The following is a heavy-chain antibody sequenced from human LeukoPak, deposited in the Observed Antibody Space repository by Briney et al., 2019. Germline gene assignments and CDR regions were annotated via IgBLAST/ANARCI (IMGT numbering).Heavy chain of an antibody. D-gene: IGHD3-22*01. J-gene: IGHJ3*02. V-gene: IGHV3-7*04. CDR1: GFTFSSYW. CDR2: IKQDGSEK. Sequence: GGSLRLSCAASGFTFSSYWMSWVRQAPGKGLEWVANIKQDGSEKYYVDSVKGRFTISRDNAKNSLYLQMNSLRAEDTAVYYCAGGHYYDSSGYYYVNAFDIWGQGTMVTVSS. CDR3: AGGHYYDSSGYYYVNAFDI.